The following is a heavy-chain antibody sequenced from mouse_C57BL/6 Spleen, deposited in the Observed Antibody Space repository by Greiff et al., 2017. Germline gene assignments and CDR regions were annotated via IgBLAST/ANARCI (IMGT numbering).Heavy chain of an antibody. CDR3: ARAGYDGYYVRDY. J-gene: IGHJ4*01. D-gene: IGHD2-3*01. Sequence: EVQLVASGGGLVKPGGSLKLSCAASGFTFSDYGMHWVRQAPEKGLEWVAYISSGSSTIYYADTVKGRFTISRDNAKNTLFLQMTSLRSEDTAMYYCARAGYDGYYVRDYWGQGTSVTVSS. V-gene: IGHV5-17*01. CDR1: GFTFSDYG. CDR2: ISSGSSTI.